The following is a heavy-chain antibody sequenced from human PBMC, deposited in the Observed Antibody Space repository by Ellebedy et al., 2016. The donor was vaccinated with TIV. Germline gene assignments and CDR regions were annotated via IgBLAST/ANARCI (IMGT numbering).Heavy chain of an antibody. CDR2: IGSGSSSI. D-gene: IGHD6-19*01. CDR3: AGLTVPGGHY. Sequence: GESLKISCAASGFTFSNYSMNWVRQAPGKGLEWVSYIGSGSSSIYYADSVKGRFTISRDNAKYSLYLQMNSLRAEDTAVYYCAGLTVPGGHYWGQGTLVIVSS. V-gene: IGHV3-48*01. CDR1: GFTFSNYS. J-gene: IGHJ4*02.